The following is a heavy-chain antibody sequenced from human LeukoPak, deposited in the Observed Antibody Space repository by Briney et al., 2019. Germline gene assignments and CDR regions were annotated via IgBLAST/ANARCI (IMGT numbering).Heavy chain of an antibody. CDR2: ISSNSGDT. D-gene: IGHD2-2*01. J-gene: IGHJ5*02. Sequence: ASVKLSCKASGYTFTGYYMHWVRRAPGQGLEWMGWISSNSGDTDIVQKFQGRVTMTRDTSIATSYMEVDSLTSDDTAVYYCARESACGTTNCLAPADWLDPWGQGTLVIVSS. CDR3: ARESACGTTNCLAPADWLDP. V-gene: IGHV1-2*02. CDR1: GYTFTGYY.